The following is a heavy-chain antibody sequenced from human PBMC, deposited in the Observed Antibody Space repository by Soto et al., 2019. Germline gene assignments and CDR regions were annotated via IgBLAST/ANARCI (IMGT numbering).Heavy chain of an antibody. J-gene: IGHJ5*02. CDR1: GGSISSYY. Sequence: QVQLQESGPGLVKPSETLSLTCTVSGGSISSYYWNWIRQPPGKGLEWIGYIYYSGSTNYNPSLKGRVTISVGTSKNQFSLKLSSVTAADTAVYYCARLAWVYNWFDPWGQGTLVIVSS. CDR2: IYYSGST. CDR3: ARLAWVYNWFDP. D-gene: IGHD1-26*01. V-gene: IGHV4-59*08.